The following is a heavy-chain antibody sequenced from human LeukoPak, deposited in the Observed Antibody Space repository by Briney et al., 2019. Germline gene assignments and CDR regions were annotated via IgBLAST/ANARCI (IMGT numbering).Heavy chain of an antibody. V-gene: IGHV3-23*01. CDR3: AKGGRVAAASEVDY. J-gene: IGHJ4*02. D-gene: IGHD6-13*01. CDR2: TRGSGTTT. CDR1: GFTFSSYA. Sequence: GGSLRLSCAASGFTFSSYAMNWVRQAPGKGLEWVSTTRGSGTTTHHADSVKGRFTVSRDNSKSTLYLQMNSLRAEDTAVYYCAKGGRVAAASEVDYWGQGTLVTVSS.